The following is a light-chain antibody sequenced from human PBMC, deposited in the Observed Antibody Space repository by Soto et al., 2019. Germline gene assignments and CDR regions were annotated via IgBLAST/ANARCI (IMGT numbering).Light chain of an antibody. V-gene: IGKV3-11*01. CDR1: QSVSSY. CDR3: QQRGSWRT. J-gene: IGKJ2*01. Sequence: EIVLTQSPATLSLSPGERATLSCRASQSVSSYLAWYQHKPGQPPRLLIYGASISATGIPATFSAGGSATDFTRTIGSLEPEDLAVYYCQQRGSWRTFGQRTKLVIE. CDR2: GAS.